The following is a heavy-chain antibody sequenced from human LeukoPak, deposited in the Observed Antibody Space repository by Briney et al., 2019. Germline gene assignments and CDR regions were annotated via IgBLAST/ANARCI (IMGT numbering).Heavy chain of an antibody. J-gene: IGHJ2*01. CDR3: AVRGYSYGREGYFDL. D-gene: IGHD5-18*01. Sequence: SETLSLTCTVSGGSISTYYWSWILQPPGKGLEWIGYIYYSGSTNYNPSLKSRVTISVDTSKNQFSLKLSSVTAADTAVYYCAVRGYSYGREGYFDLWGRGTLVTVSS. CDR1: GGSISTYY. V-gene: IGHV4-59*01. CDR2: IYYSGST.